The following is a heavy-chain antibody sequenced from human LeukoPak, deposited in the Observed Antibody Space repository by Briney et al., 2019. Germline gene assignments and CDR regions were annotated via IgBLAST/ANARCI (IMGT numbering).Heavy chain of an antibody. D-gene: IGHD5-24*01. CDR2: ISYDGSNK. CDR1: GFTFSSYA. Sequence: QPGGSLRLSCAASGFTFSSYAMHWVRQAPGKGLEWVVVISYDGSNKYYADSVKGRFTISRDNSKNTLYLQMNSLRAEDTAVYYCARGPMAWGQGTLVTVSS. J-gene: IGHJ4*02. V-gene: IGHV3-30*04. CDR3: ARGPMA.